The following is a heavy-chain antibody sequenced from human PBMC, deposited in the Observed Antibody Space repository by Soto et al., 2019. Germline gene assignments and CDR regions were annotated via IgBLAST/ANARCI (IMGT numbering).Heavy chain of an antibody. V-gene: IGHV1-2*04. CDR3: ATSRAIIAVSGETEYDFDY. D-gene: IGHD6-19*01. CDR2: INPNSVGT. J-gene: IGHJ4*02. CDR1: GYTFTGYY. Sequence: QVQLVQFGAEVKKPGASVKVSCKASGYTFTGYYVHWVRQAPGQGLEWMGWINPNSVGTNYAQNFQGWFTITRDTTISTAEMKLSRLTSDDTAVEYCATSRAIIAVSGETEYDFDYRGQGTLVTVSS.